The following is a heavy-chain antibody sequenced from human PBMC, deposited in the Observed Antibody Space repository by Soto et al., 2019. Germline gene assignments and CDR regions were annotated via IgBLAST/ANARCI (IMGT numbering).Heavy chain of an antibody. J-gene: IGHJ6*02. CDR1: GGSISSGGYS. Sequence: QLQLQESGSGLVKPSQTLSLTCAVSGGSISSGGYSWSWIRQPPGKGLEWIGYIYHSGSTYYNPSLKSRFTISVDRSNHQFSLKLSSVTAADTAVYYCARRRGFPYYYGMDVWGQVTTVTVSS. V-gene: IGHV4-30-2*01. CDR2: IYHSGST. D-gene: IGHD5-12*01. CDR3: ARRRGFPYYYGMDV.